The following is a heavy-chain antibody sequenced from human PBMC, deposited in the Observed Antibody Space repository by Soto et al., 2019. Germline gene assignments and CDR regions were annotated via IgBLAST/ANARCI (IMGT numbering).Heavy chain of an antibody. CDR1: GVSISTYY. CDR3: ASRDYNDALDI. Sequence: QVQLQESGPGLVKPSETLSLTCTFSGVSISTYYWTWIRQPPGKGLEWIGQVFYSGNTNYNPSLKSRVTLSVDASRNQFSLRLSPVTAADTAMYYCASRDYNDALDIWGQGTLVTVSS. J-gene: IGHJ3*02. CDR2: VFYSGNT. V-gene: IGHV4-59*01. D-gene: IGHD4-4*01.